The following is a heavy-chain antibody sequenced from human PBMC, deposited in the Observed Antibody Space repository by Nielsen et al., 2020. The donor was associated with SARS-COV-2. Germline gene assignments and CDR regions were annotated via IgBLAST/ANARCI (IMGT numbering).Heavy chain of an antibody. Sequence: GESLKISCAASGFTFSRSWMSWVRQPPLKGLEWVSAVSGSGGRTFYADSVKGRFTISRDNSKNTLYLQMNSLRAEDTAVYYCAKDRVGEVPDAFDVWGQGTVVTVSS. CDR2: VSGSGGRT. CDR3: AKDRVGEVPDAFDV. CDR1: GFTFSRSW. J-gene: IGHJ3*01. V-gene: IGHV3-23*01. D-gene: IGHD3-16*01.